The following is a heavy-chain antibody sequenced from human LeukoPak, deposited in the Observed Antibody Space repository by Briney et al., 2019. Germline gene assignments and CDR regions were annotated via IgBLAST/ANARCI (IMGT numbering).Heavy chain of an antibody. V-gene: IGHV3-53*01. CDR1: GFTVSSNY. CDR3: ARAPTVLVGYCSSSSCQADY. D-gene: IGHD2-2*01. Sequence: GGSLSLSCAASGFTVSSNYMTWVRQAPGKGLEWVSVIYSGGRTYYADSVKGRFTISRDNAENSLYLQMNSLRVEDTAVYYCARAPTVLVGYCSSSSCQADYWGQGTLVTVSS. CDR2: IYSGGRT. J-gene: IGHJ4*02.